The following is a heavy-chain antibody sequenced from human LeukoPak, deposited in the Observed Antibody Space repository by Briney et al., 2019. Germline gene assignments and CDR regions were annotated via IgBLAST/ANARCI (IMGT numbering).Heavy chain of an antibody. D-gene: IGHD2-2*01. J-gene: IGHJ4*02. Sequence: SQTLSLTCAISGDSVSSNSATWNWIRQSPSRGLEWLGRTYYRSKWYNEYAVSVKSRITINPDTSKNQFSLQLNSVTPEDTAVYYCARSVPGYCSSTSCYGYYFDYWGQGTLVTVSS. CDR3: ARSVPGYCSSTSCYGYYFDY. V-gene: IGHV6-1*01. CDR1: GDSVSSNSAT. CDR2: TYYRSKWYN.